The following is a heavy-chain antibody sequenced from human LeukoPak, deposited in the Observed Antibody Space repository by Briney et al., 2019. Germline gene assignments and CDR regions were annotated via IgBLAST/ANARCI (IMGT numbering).Heavy chain of an antibody. CDR3: MRDVYSGVCF. Sequence: GGSLRLSCVASGFTVSDTTMTWVRLAPGKGLEYVSTLHPTGGQFFADSVKGRFTMSSDSSKNTIDLQMDRLTADDTAIYYCMRDVYSGVCFGGQGTLVTVS. CDR2: LHPTGGQ. CDR1: GFTVSDTT. D-gene: IGHD2-21*02. V-gene: IGHV3-66*01. J-gene: IGHJ4*02.